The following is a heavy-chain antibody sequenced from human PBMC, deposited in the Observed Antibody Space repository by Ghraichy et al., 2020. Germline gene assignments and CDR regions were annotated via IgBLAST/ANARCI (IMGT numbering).Heavy chain of an antibody. CDR1: GGSISSGDYY. J-gene: IGHJ5*02. D-gene: IGHD3-9*01. Sequence: SETLSLTCTVSGGSISSGDYYWSWIRQPPGKGLEWIGYIYYSGSTYYNPSLKSRVTISVDTSKNQFSLKLSSVTAADTAVYYCARQTVLRYFDWLPNGGNWFDPWGQGTLVTVSS. CDR3: ARQTVLRYFDWLPNGGNWFDP. V-gene: IGHV4-30-4*01. CDR2: IYYSGST.